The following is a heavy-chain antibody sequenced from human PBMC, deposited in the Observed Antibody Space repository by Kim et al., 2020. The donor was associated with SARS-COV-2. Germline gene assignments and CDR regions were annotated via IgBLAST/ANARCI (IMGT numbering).Heavy chain of an antibody. CDR2: ISWNSGSI. V-gene: IGHV3-9*01. Sequence: GGSLRLSCAASGFTFDDYAMHWVRQAPGKGLEWVSGISWNSGSIGYADSVKGRFTISRDNAKNSLYLQMNSLRAEDTALYYCAKDITYSSSSQIDYWGQG. D-gene: IGHD6-13*01. J-gene: IGHJ4*02. CDR1: GFTFDDYA. CDR3: AKDITYSSSSQIDY.